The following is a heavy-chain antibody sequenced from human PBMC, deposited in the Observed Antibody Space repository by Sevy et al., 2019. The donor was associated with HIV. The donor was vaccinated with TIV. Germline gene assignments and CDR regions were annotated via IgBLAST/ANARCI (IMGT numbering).Heavy chain of an antibody. J-gene: IGHJ5*02. CDR2: ILNNGSI. CDR3: VREEYSSSWITGWFDP. D-gene: IGHD2-2*01. CDR1: GITVSSNY. Sequence: GGSLRLSCSVSGITVSSNYMSWVRQAPGKGLEWVSVILNNGSISYADSVKGRFSISRDNSKNTLFLQMKSLRAEDTATYYWVREEYSSSWITGWFDPWGQGTLVTVS. V-gene: IGHV3-53*01.